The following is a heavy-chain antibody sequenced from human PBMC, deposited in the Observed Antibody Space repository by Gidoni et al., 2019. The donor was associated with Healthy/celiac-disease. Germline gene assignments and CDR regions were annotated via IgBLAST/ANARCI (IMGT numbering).Heavy chain of an antibody. Sequence: EVQLLESGGGLVQPGGSLRLSCAASVFTFSSYALSWVRQAPGKGLEWVSAISGSGGSTYYADSVKGRFTISRDNSKNTLYLQMNSLRAEDTAVYYCAKDSLRGNIVVVPAAMHWFDPWGQGTLVTVSS. CDR2: ISGSGGST. D-gene: IGHD2-2*01. CDR3: AKDSLRGNIVVVPAAMHWFDP. CDR1: VFTFSSYA. J-gene: IGHJ5*02. V-gene: IGHV3-23*01.